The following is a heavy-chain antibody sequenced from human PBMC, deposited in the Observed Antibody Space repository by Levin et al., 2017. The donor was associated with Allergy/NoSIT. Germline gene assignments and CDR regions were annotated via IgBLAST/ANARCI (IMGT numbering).Heavy chain of an antibody. V-gene: IGHV3-74*01. CDR3: ARDPSFDHTIAFDY. CDR2: ISSDGSST. Sequence: GGSLRLSCAASGFMFRSDWMHWVRQVPGKGPAWVSRISSDGSSTLYADSVKGRFTISRDNAKNTLYLQMNSLRAEDTAVYYCARDPSFDHTIAFDYWGQGTLVTVSS. J-gene: IGHJ4*02. CDR1: GFMFRSDW. D-gene: IGHD3-10*01.